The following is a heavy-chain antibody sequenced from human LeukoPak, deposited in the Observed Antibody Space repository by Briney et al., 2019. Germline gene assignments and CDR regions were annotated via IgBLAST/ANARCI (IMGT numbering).Heavy chain of an antibody. CDR1: GFTFSTYS. CDR3: ARALLQITVPGYRNWFDP. V-gene: IGHV3-21*01. Sequence: PGGSLRLSCAASGFTFSTYSMNWVRQAPGKGLEWVSSISGSSVYIYYADSVKGRFTISRDNAKNSLYLQMNSLRAEDTAIYYCARALLQITVPGYRNWFDPWGQGTLVTVSS. D-gene: IGHD3-9*01. CDR2: ISGSSVYI. J-gene: IGHJ5*02.